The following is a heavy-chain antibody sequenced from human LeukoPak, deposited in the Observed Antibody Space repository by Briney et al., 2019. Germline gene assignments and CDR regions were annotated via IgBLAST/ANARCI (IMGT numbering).Heavy chain of an antibody. CDR1: GFTFGSYA. V-gene: IGHV3-23*01. CDR3: AKDSRSSSSRGAFDY. CDR2: ISGSGGST. Sequence: GGSLRLSCAASGFTFGSYAMSWVRQAPGKGLEWVLGISGSGGSTYFADSVKGRFTISRDNSKNMLYLQMNSLRAEDTAVYYCAKDSRSSSSRGAFDYWGQGTLVTVSS. J-gene: IGHJ4*02. D-gene: IGHD6-13*01.